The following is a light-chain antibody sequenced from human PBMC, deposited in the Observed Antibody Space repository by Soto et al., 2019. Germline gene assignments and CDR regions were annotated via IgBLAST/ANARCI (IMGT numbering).Light chain of an antibody. CDR1: QSIRGW. CDR3: QQYGSSPYT. J-gene: IGKJ2*01. CDR2: KTS. V-gene: IGKV1-5*03. Sequence: DIPMTQSPSTLSASVGDRVTITCRTSQSIRGWVAWYQQKPGKGPKLLIYKTSILEGGVPSRFSGSGSGTEFTLSISRLQPEDFALYICQQYGSSPYTFGLGTKLE.